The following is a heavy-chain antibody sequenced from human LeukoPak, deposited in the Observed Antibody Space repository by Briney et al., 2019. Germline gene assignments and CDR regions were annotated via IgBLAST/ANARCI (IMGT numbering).Heavy chain of an antibody. V-gene: IGHV4-4*02. CDR2: IYHSGST. J-gene: IGHJ3*02. Sequence: SGTLSLTCAVSGGPISSTNWWSWVRQPPGKGLEWIGEIYHSGSTNYNPSLRSRITISVGKSKDQFSLRLSSVTAADTAVYYCARKIGSSGAFDIWGQGTMVTVSS. D-gene: IGHD1-26*01. CDR1: GGPISSTNW. CDR3: ARKIGSSGAFDI.